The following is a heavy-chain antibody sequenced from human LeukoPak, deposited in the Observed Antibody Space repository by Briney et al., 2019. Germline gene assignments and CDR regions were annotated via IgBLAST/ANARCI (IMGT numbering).Heavy chain of an antibody. Sequence: PGGSLRLSCAASGFTFSSYWMHWVRQAPGKGLVWVSRINSDGGSTSYADSVKGRFTISRDNAKNTLYLQMNSLRAEDTAVYYCARVEEGGFWSGYSFYYGMDVWGQGTTVTVSS. CDR1: GFTFSSYW. CDR2: INSDGGST. J-gene: IGHJ6*02. D-gene: IGHD3-3*01. V-gene: IGHV3-74*01. CDR3: ARVEEGGFWSGYSFYYGMDV.